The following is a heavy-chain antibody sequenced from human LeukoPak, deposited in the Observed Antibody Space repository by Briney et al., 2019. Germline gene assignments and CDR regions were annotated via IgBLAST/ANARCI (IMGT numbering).Heavy chain of an antibody. CDR3: ARASSPYSSSWYYFDY. V-gene: IGHV1-2*02. CDR2: INPNSGGT. Sequence: ASVKVSCKASGDSFTGYYMHWVRQAPGQGLEWMGWINPNSGGTNYAQKFQGRVTMTRDTSISTAYMELSRLRSDDTAVYYCARASSPYSSSWYYFDYWGQGTLVTVSS. D-gene: IGHD6-13*01. J-gene: IGHJ4*02. CDR1: GDSFTGYY.